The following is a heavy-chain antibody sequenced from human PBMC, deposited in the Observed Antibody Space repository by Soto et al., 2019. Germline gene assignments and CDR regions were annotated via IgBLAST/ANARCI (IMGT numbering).Heavy chain of an antibody. D-gene: IGHD2-2*01. J-gene: IGHJ4*02. CDR3: AKEPRRVVPAAIHPFDY. CDR2: ISWNSGSI. Sequence: EVQLVESGGGLVQSGRSLRLSCAASGFTFDDYAMHWVRQAPGKGLEWVSGISWNSGSIGYADSVKGRFTISRDNAKNSLYLQMNSLRAEDTAVYYCAKEPRRVVPAAIHPFDYWGQGTLVTVSS. V-gene: IGHV3-9*01. CDR1: GFTFDDYA.